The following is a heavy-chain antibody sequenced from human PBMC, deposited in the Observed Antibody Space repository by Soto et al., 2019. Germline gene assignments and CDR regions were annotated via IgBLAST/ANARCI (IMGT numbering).Heavy chain of an antibody. Sequence: EVQLVESGGGLVQPGGSLRLSCAASGFTFSSYWMSWVRQAPGKGLEWVANIKQDGSEKYYVDSVKGRFTISRDNAKDSLYVQMNSLRAEDTAVYYCARDSRITMIVVVQYGVEYWGKGTLVTVCS. CDR1: GFTFSSYW. V-gene: IGHV3-7*01. J-gene: IGHJ4*02. CDR3: ARDSRITMIVVVQYGVEY. D-gene: IGHD3-22*01. CDR2: IKQDGSEK.